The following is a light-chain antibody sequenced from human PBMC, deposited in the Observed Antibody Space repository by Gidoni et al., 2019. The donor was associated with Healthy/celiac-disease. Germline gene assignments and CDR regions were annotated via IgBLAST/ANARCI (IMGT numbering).Light chain of an antibody. CDR2: GAS. J-gene: IGKJ1*01. V-gene: IGKV3-20*01. Sequence: EIVLTPSPGTLSLSPGERATLSCRASQSVSSSYLAWYQQKPGQAPRLPIYGASSRATGIPDRFSGSGSGTDFTLTISRLEPEDFAVYYCQQYGSSSWTFGQXTKVEIK. CDR3: QQYGSSSWT. CDR1: QSVSSSY.